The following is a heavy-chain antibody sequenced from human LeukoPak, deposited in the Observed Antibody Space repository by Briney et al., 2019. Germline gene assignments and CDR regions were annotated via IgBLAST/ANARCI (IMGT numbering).Heavy chain of an antibody. CDR1: GYTLTELS. CDR2: FDHEDGET. CDR3: ATDWLAAARMLLSGAFDI. Sequence: GASVPVSCMVSGYTLTELSMHWVRQAPGKGLAWMGGFDHEDGETIYAQKFQGRVTMHEDTSTDTAYIELSSLRSEDTAVYYCATDWLAAARMLLSGAFDIWGQATMV. V-gene: IGHV1-24*01. J-gene: IGHJ3*02. D-gene: IGHD6-13*01.